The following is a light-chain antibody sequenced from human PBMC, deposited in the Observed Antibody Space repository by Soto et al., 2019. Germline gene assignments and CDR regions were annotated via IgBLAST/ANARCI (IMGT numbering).Light chain of an antibody. CDR1: QSVANNY. Sequence: EIVLTQSPGTLSLSPGDRATLSCRASQSVANNYLAWYQQKSGQAPRLLIYCASIRAAGIPDRFSGSGSGTDFTLTISRLEPEDFAVYSCQQYGSLVFTFCPGTKVDIK. CDR3: QQYGSLVFT. J-gene: IGKJ3*01. V-gene: IGKV3-20*01. CDR2: CAS.